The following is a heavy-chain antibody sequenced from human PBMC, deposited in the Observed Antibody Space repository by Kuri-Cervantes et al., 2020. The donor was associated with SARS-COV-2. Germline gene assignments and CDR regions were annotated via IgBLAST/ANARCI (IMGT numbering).Heavy chain of an antibody. Sequence: GESLKISCAASGFTFSSYAMSWVRQAPGKGLEWVSAISGSGGSTYYADSVKGRFTISRDNSKNTLYLQMNSLRAEDTAVYYCAKDGADILTGYYPYFDHWGQGTLVTVPS. CDR3: AKDGADILTGYYPYFDH. V-gene: IGHV3-23*01. D-gene: IGHD3-9*01. J-gene: IGHJ4*02. CDR1: GFTFSSYA. CDR2: ISGSGGST.